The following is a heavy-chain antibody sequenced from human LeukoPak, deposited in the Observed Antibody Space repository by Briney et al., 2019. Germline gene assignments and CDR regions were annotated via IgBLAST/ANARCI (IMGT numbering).Heavy chain of an antibody. J-gene: IGHJ4*02. CDR1: GGSISNHY. V-gene: IGHV4-59*08. CDR2: IYYSGST. Sequence: SETLSLTCTVSGGSISNHYWSWIRQPPGKGLEWIGYIYYSGSTKYIPSLKSRRHISVDTPKNHFSLRLTSVTAADTAVYYCARHSETCSGGSCFLDYFDYWGQGTLVTVSS. D-gene: IGHD2-15*01. CDR3: ARHSETCSGGSCFLDYFDY.